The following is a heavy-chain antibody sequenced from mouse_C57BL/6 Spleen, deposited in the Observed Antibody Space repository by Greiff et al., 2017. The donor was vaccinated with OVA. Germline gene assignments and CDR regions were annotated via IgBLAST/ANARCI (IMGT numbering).Heavy chain of an antibody. CDR1: GYTFTDYE. Sequence: VQLQASGAELVRPGASVTLSCKASGYTFTDYEMHWVKQTPVHGLEWIGAIDPETGGTAYNQKFKGKAILTADKSSSTAYMELRSLTSEDSAVYYCTRSPSLYFDVWGTGTTVTVSS. D-gene: IGHD6-2*01. CDR3: TRSPSLYFDV. J-gene: IGHJ1*03. CDR2: IDPETGGT. V-gene: IGHV1-15*01.